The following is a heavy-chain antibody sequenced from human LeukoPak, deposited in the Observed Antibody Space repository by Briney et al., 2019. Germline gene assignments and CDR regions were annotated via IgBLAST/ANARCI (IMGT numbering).Heavy chain of an antibody. V-gene: IGHV4-34*01. D-gene: IGHD4-17*01. CDR3: ARHRWLITVTTYDP. Sequence: ETLSLTCAVYGGSFSGYYWSWIRQPPGKGLEWVGEINHSGSTNYNPSLKSRVTISVDTSKNQFSLKLSSVTAADTAVYYCARHRWLITVTTYDPWGQGTLVTVSS. CDR1: GGSFSGYY. CDR2: INHSGST. J-gene: IGHJ5*02.